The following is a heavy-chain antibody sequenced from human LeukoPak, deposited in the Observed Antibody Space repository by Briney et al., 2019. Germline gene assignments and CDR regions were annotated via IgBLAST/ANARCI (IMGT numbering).Heavy chain of an antibody. Sequence: QPGGSLRLSCAASGFTFSNFGMSWVRQAPGKGLEWVANIRQNGGGKYYVDSVKGRFTISRDNAKNSLYLQMNSLRAEDTAVYYCARDHGSMVRGVIGRSSDYSYYYYMDVWGKGTTVTVSS. CDR2: IRQNGGGK. CDR1: GFTFSNFG. D-gene: IGHD3-10*01. V-gene: IGHV3-7*01. J-gene: IGHJ6*03. CDR3: ARDHGSMVRGVIGRSSDYSYYYYMDV.